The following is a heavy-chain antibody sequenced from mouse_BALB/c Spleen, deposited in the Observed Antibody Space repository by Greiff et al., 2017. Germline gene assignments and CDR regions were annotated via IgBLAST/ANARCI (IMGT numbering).Heavy chain of an antibody. CDR1: GYAFSSYW. Sequence: QVQLKQSGAELVRPGSSVKISCKASGYAFSSYWMNWVKQRPGQGLEWIGQIYPGDGDTNYNGKFKGKATLTADKSSSTAYMQLSSLTSEDSAVYFCARRDYRYDDYWGQGTTLTVSS. CDR3: ARRDYRYDDY. CDR2: IYPGDGDT. J-gene: IGHJ2*01. D-gene: IGHD2-14*01. V-gene: IGHV1-80*01.